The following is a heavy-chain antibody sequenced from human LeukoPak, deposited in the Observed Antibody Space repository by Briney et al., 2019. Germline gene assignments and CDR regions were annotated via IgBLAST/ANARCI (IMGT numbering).Heavy chain of an antibody. CDR2: IYYSGST. J-gene: IGHJ4*02. Sequence: SQTLSLTCTVSGGSISSSGYYWSWLRQHPGKGLEWIGYIYYSGSTCYNPSLKSRVTISGDTSNNQFSLKLTSVTAADTAVYYCARIDYYGSGTYWEGTGEQYYFDYWGQGTLVTVCS. CDR1: GGSISSSGYY. V-gene: IGHV4-31*03. D-gene: IGHD3-10*01. CDR3: ARIDYYGSGTYWEGTGEQYYFDY.